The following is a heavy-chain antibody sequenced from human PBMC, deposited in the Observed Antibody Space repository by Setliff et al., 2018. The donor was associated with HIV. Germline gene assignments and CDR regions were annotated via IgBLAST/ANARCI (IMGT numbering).Heavy chain of an antibody. CDR2: IKSKTDDGTI. CDR1: GFTFSIAW. V-gene: IGHV3-15*01. Sequence: GGSLRLSCAASGFTFSIAWMNWVRQAPGKGLEWVGRIKSKTDDGTIDYAAPVKGRFTISRDDSKNTLYLQMNSLKTEDTAVYYCTTDGIVVVPAAMPGDYYYGMDVWGQGTTVTVSS. CDR3: TTDGIVVVPAAMPGDYYYGMDV. J-gene: IGHJ6*02. D-gene: IGHD2-2*01.